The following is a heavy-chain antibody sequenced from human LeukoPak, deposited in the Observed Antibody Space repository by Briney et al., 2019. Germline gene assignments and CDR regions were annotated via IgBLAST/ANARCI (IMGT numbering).Heavy chain of an antibody. D-gene: IGHD3-16*01. V-gene: IGHV1-2*02. CDR3: AREPSSHYGEFDY. CDR1: GYTFTGYY. Sequence: GASAKVSCKASGYTFTGYYVHWVRQAPGKGREWMAWINPNSGGINYAQKFQGRVTMTRATSINTAYMELSRLRSDDTAVYYCAREPSSHYGEFDYWGQGTLVTVSS. J-gene: IGHJ4*02. CDR2: INPNSGGI.